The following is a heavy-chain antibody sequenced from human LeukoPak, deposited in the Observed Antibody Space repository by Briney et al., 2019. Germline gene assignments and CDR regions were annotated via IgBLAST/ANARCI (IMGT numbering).Heavy chain of an antibody. Sequence: ASAKVSCKVSGYTLTELSMHWVRQAPGKGLEWMGGFDPEDGETIYAQKFQGRVTMTEDTSTDTAYMELSSLRSEDTAVYYCATGINQLLLFDYWGQGTLVTVSS. D-gene: IGHD2-2*01. CDR3: ATGINQLLLFDY. V-gene: IGHV1-24*01. CDR1: GYTLTELS. CDR2: FDPEDGET. J-gene: IGHJ4*02.